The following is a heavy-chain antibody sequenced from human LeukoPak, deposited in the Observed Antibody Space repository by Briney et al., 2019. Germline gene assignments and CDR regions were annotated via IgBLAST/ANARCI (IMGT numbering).Heavy chain of an antibody. CDR2: INPNSGGT. D-gene: IGHD3-22*01. CDR1: GYTFTGYY. Sequence: ASVKVSCKASGYTFTGYYMHWVRQAPGQGLEWMGWINPNSGGTNYAQEFQGRVTMTRDTSISTAYMELSRLRSDDTAVYYCAREYYDSSGYPGDYWGQGTLVPVSS. J-gene: IGHJ4*02. V-gene: IGHV1-2*02. CDR3: AREYYDSSGYPGDY.